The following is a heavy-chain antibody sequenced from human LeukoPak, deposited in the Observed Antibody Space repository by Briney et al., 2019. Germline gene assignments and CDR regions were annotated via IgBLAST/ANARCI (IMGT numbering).Heavy chain of an antibody. CDR2: ISAGGGSP. CDR1: GFTFSSYA. D-gene: IGHD6-13*01. V-gene: IGHV3-23*01. Sequence: GGSLRLSCAASGFTFSSYAMSWVRQAPGKGLEWVSAISAGGGSPYYADSVKGRFSISRDNSKHTLYLQMNSLRAEDTAVYYCAKDGGIAEAGGWFDPWGQGTLVTVSS. J-gene: IGHJ5*02. CDR3: AKDGGIAEAGGWFDP.